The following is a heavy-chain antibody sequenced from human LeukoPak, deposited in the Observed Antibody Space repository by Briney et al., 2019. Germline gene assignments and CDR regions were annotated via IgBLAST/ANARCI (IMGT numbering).Heavy chain of an antibody. CDR3: ASLDTAKQPLANH. V-gene: IGHV3-7*03. D-gene: IGHD5-18*01. CDR1: GLTVSNHW. CDR2: IKQERGQE. J-gene: IGHJ5*02. Sequence: GGSLRLSCVAPGLTVSNHWMSWVRQAPGKGLEWVANIKQERGQEYYVDSVKGRFTISKDSAKNSLYLQMNSLRVEDTAMYYCASLDTAKQPLANHWGQGTLVTVSS.